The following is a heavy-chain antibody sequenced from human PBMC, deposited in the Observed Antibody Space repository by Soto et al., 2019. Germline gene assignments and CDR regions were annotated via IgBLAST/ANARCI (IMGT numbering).Heavy chain of an antibody. J-gene: IGHJ4*02. CDR3: ARGQNNVAPGN. CDR2: INPNSGGA. D-gene: IGHD5-12*01. Sequence: QVQLVQSGAEVKKPGASVKVSCKTSGYTFTTSQIHWVRQAPGHGLEYMGGINPNSGGANYAPKFQGRVTITRDTSITIAYMELNGLTSDDSAGDYLARGQNNVAPGNWGQGTMVSVSS. CDR1: GYTFTTSQ. V-gene: IGHV1-2*02.